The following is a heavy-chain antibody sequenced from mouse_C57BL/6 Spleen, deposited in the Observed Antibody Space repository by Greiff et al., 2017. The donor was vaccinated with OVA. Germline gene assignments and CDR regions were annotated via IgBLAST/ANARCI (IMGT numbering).Heavy chain of an antibody. J-gene: IGHJ1*03. V-gene: IGHV1-69*01. CDR2: IDPSDSYI. Sequence: QVLLQQPGAELVMPGASVKLSCKASGYTFTSYWMQWVKQSPGQGLEWIGEIDPSDSYINDNQKFKGKSTFTVDKSSSTAYMQLSSLTAEDSAVYCCTRGSKRYYDVWGTGTTVTVSS. D-gene: IGHD1-1*01. CDR1: GYTFTSYW. CDR3: TRGSKRYYDV.